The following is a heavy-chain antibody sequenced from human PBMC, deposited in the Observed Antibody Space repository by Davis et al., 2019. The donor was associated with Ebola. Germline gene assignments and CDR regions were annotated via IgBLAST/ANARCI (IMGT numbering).Heavy chain of an antibody. Sequence: PGGSLRLSCAASGSTFSSYSMNRVRQAPGKGLEWVSAISGSGGSTYYADSVKGRFTISRDNSKNTLYLQMNSLRAEDTAVYYCAKEEYSGYDCPNFDYWGQGTLVTVSS. D-gene: IGHD5-12*01. V-gene: IGHV3-23*01. CDR1: GSTFSSYS. J-gene: IGHJ4*02. CDR3: AKEEYSGYDCPNFDY. CDR2: ISGSGGST.